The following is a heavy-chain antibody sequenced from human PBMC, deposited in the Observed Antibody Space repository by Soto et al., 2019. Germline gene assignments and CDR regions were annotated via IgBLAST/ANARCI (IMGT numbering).Heavy chain of an antibody. CDR2: ISAYNGNT. CDR1: GYTFTSYA. J-gene: IGHJ4*02. V-gene: IGHV1-18*01. Sequence: QVQLVQSGAEVKKPGASVKVSCKASGYTFTSYAISWVRQAPGQGLEWMGWISAYNGNTNYAQKFQGRVTMTTDTLTSTANRKMRSLKTGDTEVYYCARDAPPADCWGQGTLVTVS. CDR3: ARDAPPADC.